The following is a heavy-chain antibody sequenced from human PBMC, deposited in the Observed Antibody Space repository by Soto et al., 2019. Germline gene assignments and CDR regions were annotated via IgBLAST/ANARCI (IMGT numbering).Heavy chain of an antibody. D-gene: IGHD2-15*01. CDR3: ATDACRGSCYVVVPWVDP. CDR2: ISGSGGST. CDR1: GFTFSSYA. J-gene: IGHJ5*02. Sequence: GGSLRLSCAASGFTFSSYAMSWVRQAPGKGLEWVSAISGSGGSTYYADSVKGRFTISRDNSKNTLYLQMNSLRAEDTAVYYCATDACRGSCYVVVPWVDPWGQGTLVTVSS. V-gene: IGHV3-23*01.